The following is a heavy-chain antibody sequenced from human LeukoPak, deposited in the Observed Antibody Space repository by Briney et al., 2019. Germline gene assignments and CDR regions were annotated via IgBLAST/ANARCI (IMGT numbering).Heavy chain of an antibody. CDR1: GYTFTSYG. J-gene: IGHJ3*02. CDR3: AREYDILTNDAFDI. Sequence: ASVTVSCKASGYTFTSYGISWVRQAPGKGLEWMGWISACNGNTNYAQKLQGRVTMTTDTSTSTAYMELRSLRSDDTAVYYCAREYDILTNDAFDIWGQGTMVTVSS. V-gene: IGHV1-18*04. CDR2: ISACNGNT. D-gene: IGHD3-9*01.